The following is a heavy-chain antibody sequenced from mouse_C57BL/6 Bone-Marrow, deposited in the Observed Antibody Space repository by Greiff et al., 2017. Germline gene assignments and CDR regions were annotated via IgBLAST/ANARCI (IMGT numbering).Heavy chain of an antibody. V-gene: IGHV5-6*01. CDR3: ARRHDGYYPPWFAY. J-gene: IGHJ3*01. Sequence: EVHLVESGGDLVKPGGSLKLSCAASGFTFSSYGMSWVRQTPDKRLEWVATISSGGSYTYYPDSVKGRFTISRDNAKNTLYLQMSSLKSEDTAMYYCARRHDGYYPPWFAYWGQGTLVTVSA. CDR1: GFTFSSYG. D-gene: IGHD2-3*01. CDR2: ISSGGSYT.